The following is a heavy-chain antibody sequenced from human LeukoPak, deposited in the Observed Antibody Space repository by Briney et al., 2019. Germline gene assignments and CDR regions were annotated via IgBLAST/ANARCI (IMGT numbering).Heavy chain of an antibody. D-gene: IGHD1-1*01. V-gene: IGHV1-2*02. Sequence: ASVKVSCKASGYTFTGYYMHWVRQAPGQGLEWMGWINPNSGGTDYAQKFQGRVTMTRDTSISTAYMELSRLRSDDTAVYYCARDRDNWNAHFDYWGQGTLVTVSS. CDR3: ARDRDNWNAHFDY. CDR1: GYTFTGYY. CDR2: INPNSGGT. J-gene: IGHJ4*02.